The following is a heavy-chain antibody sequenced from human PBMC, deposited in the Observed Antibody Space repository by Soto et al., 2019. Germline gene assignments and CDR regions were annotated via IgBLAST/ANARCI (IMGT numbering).Heavy chain of an antibody. CDR2: IKPNGGST. D-gene: IGHD5-18*01. V-gene: IGHV1-46*01. CDR1: GYTFTHYH. J-gene: IGHJ4*02. Sequence: QLQLVQSGAEVKKPGASVKVSCKASGYTFTHYHIYCVRKAPGQRLELMGIIKPNGGSTSYAQKFRARFTMARDTSTSAVYMELSGLRSKDSAVYYCATSVNSAMAFDYWGQGTLVTVSS. CDR3: ATSVNSAMAFDY.